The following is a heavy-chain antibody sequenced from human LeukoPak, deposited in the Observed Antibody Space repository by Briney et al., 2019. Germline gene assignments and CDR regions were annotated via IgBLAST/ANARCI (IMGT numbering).Heavy chain of an antibody. Sequence: EASVKVSCKASGYTFSAYYMHWVRQAPGQGLEWMGWINPNSGGTNYAQKFQGRVTMTRDTSISTAYMELSRLRSDDTAVYYCARARTGDYSNFDYWGQGTLVTVSS. V-gene: IGHV1-2*02. J-gene: IGHJ4*02. CDR3: ARARTGDYSNFDY. CDR1: GYTFSAYY. CDR2: INPNSGGT. D-gene: IGHD4-17*01.